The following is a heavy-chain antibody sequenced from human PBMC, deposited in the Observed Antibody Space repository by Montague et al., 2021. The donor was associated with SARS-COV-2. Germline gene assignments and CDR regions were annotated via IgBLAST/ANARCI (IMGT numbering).Heavy chain of an antibody. CDR1: GGSISSFY. CDR3: ARHYSATLPAVY. D-gene: IGHD2-15*01. J-gene: IGHJ4*02. CDR2: ISDSGST. V-gene: IGHV4-59*08. Sequence: TLSLTCTVSGGSISSFYWSWFRQPPGKGLEWIGYISDSGSTNYNPSLTSRVTMSVDTSKNQFSLKVNSVAAADTAVYYCARHYSATLPAVYWGQGTLVTVSS.